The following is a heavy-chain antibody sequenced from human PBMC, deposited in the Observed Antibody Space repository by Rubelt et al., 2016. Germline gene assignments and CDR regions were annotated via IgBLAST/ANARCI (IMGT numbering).Heavy chain of an antibody. CDR2: PT. CDR3: TRYVGNYPPLY. Sequence: EVQLVESGGGLLQPGRSLRLSCTASGFTFGDYTMYWFRKAPGKGLEWWPTEYASSVKGRFTISRDDSNSISFLQMNSRKAEDTAVYYCTRYVGNYPPLYWGQGTLVTVSS. CDR1: GFTFGDYT. J-gene: IGHJ4*02. D-gene: IGHD3-22*01. V-gene: IGHV3-49*03.